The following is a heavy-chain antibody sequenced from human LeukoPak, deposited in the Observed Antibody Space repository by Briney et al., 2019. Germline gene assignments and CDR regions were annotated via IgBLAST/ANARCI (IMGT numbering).Heavy chain of an antibody. D-gene: IGHD3-10*01. V-gene: IGHV3-30-3*01. Sequence: GVLRLSCAASGFTFSSYAMHWVRQAPGKGLEWVAVISYDGSNKYYADSVKGRFTISRDNSKNTLYLQMNSLRAEDTAVYYCARDEKLLWFGEWEDLLDYWGQGTLVTVSS. J-gene: IGHJ4*02. CDR1: GFTFSSYA. CDR2: ISYDGSNK. CDR3: ARDEKLLWFGEWEDLLDY.